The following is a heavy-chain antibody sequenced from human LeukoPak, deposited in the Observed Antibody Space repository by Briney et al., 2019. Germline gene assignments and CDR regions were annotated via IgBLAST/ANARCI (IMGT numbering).Heavy chain of an antibody. Sequence: GASVKVSCKASGGTFSSYAISWVRQAPGQGLEWMGGIIPIFGTANYAQKFQGRVTITADGSTSTAYMELSSLRSEDTAVYYCARAGSSGWYYVARFDYWGQGTLVTVSS. CDR2: IIPIFGTA. CDR1: GGTFSSYA. CDR3: ARAGSSGWYYVARFDY. D-gene: IGHD6-19*01. V-gene: IGHV1-69*13. J-gene: IGHJ4*02.